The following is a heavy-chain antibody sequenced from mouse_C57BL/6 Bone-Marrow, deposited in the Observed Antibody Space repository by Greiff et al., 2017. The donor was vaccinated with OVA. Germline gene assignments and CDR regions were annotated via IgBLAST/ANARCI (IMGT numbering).Heavy chain of an antibody. CDR3: MSYYYGSSPFAY. J-gene: IGHJ3*01. CDR2: IYPGDGDT. D-gene: IGHD1-1*01. Sequence: VQLQESGPELVKPGASVKISCKASGYAFSSSWMNWVKQRPGQGLEWIGRIYPGDGDTNYNGKFKGTATLTADKSSSTAYMQLSSLTSEDSAVYFCMSYYYGSSPFAYWGQGTLVTVSA. V-gene: IGHV1-82*01. CDR1: GYAFSSSW.